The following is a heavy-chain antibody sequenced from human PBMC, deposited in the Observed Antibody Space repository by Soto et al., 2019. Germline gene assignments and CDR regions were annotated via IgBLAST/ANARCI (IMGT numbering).Heavy chain of an antibody. V-gene: IGHV4-31*03. Sequence: SETLSLTCNVSGGSINSAGYYWSWIRQHPGKGLEWIGYIYYSGRTYYNPSLKSRVTISIDTSKTQFSLKLSSVTAADTAVYYCAQVQKLFGIINVFDYWGQGTLVTVSS. CDR2: IYYSGRT. D-gene: IGHD3-3*01. CDR3: AQVQKLFGIINVFDY. J-gene: IGHJ4*02. CDR1: GGSINSAGYY.